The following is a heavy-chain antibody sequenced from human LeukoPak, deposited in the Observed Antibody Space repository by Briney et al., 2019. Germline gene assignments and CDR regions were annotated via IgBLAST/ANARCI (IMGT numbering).Heavy chain of an antibody. Sequence: PGGSLRLSCAASGFTFSSYAMSWVRQAPGKGLEWVSAISGSGGSTYYADSVKGRFTISRDNSKNTLYLQMNSLRAEDTAVYYCARALRKSLVVVTAIPAQGHAFDIWGQGTMVTVSS. V-gene: IGHV3-23*01. CDR1: GFTFSSYA. CDR3: ARALRKSLVVVTAIPAQGHAFDI. D-gene: IGHD2-21*02. CDR2: ISGSGGST. J-gene: IGHJ3*02.